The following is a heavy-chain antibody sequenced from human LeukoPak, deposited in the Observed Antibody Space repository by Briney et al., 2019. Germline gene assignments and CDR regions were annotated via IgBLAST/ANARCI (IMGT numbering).Heavy chain of an antibody. CDR3: ARDRGTGTTLAFDI. V-gene: IGHV3-33*08. CDR1: GFTFSSYA. J-gene: IGHJ3*02. CDR2: IWYDGSNK. D-gene: IGHD1-7*01. Sequence: GGSLRLSCAASGFTFSSYAITWVRQAPGKGLEWVAVIWYDGSNKYYADSVKGRFTISRDNSKNTLYLQMNSLRAEDTAVYYCARDRGTGTTLAFDIWGQGTMVTVSS.